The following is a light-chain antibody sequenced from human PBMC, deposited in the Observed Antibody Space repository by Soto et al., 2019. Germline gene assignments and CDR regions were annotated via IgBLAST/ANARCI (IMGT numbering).Light chain of an antibody. CDR1: SSNIGSNT. Sequence: QSVLTQPPSASGTPGQRVTISCSGSSSNIGSNTVNWYQQLPGTAPKLLIYSNNQRPSGVPDRFSGSKSGTSASLAISGLQSEDEADYYCSSYTSNNTVFFGGGTKLTVL. V-gene: IGLV1-44*01. CDR2: SNN. CDR3: SSYTSNNTVF. J-gene: IGLJ2*01.